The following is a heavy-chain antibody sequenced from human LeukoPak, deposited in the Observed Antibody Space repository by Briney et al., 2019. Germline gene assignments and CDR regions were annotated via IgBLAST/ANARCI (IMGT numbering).Heavy chain of an antibody. CDR2: ISSSSSTI. J-gene: IGHJ4*02. CDR1: GFTFSSYS. V-gene: IGHV3-48*01. Sequence: PGGSLRLSCAASGFTFSSYSMNWVRQAPGKGLEWVSYISSSSSTIYYADSVKGRFTISRDNAKNSLYLQMNSLRAEDTAVYYCARAKVQGYYDSSGYSDYWGQGTLVTVSS. D-gene: IGHD3-22*01. CDR3: ARAKVQGYYDSSGYSDY.